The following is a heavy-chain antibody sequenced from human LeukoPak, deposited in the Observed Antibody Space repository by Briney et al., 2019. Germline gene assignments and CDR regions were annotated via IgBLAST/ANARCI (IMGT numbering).Heavy chain of an antibody. CDR3: ARQVYCSSTSCSELDWFDP. CDR2: IYYSGST. Sequence: PSETLSLTCTVSGGSISSSSYYWGWIRQPPGKGLEWIGSIYYSGSTYYNPSLKGRVTISVDTSKNQFSLKLSSVTAADTAVYYCARQVYCSSTSCSELDWFDPWGQGTLVTVSS. D-gene: IGHD2-2*01. V-gene: IGHV4-39*01. CDR1: GGSISSSSYY. J-gene: IGHJ5*02.